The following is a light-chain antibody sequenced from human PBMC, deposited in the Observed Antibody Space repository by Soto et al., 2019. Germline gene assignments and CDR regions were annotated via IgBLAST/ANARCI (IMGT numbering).Light chain of an antibody. V-gene: IGKV1-5*03. CDR1: QSISNW. CDR2: EAS. J-gene: IGKJ4*01. CDR3: QQYISYSLLS. Sequence: DIQMTQSPSTLSSSVGDRVTITCRASQSISNWLAWYQQKPGKAPKLLIYEASNLESGVPSRFSGRGSGTEFALTISSLQPDAFATYYCQQYISYSLLSFGGGTKVEIK.